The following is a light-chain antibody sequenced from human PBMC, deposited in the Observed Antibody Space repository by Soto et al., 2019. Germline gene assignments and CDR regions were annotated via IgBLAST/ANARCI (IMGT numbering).Light chain of an antibody. V-gene: IGKV3-15*01. Sequence: EVVLTQSPATLSVSPGEGVTLSCRASQGIGDTLAWYQHKPGQTPRLLIYYASTRATGIPARFSGSGSGTEFSLTISSLQSEDFAVYYCQQYTNWPPVTFGQGTKLEIK. CDR3: QQYTNWPPVT. CDR1: QGIGDT. CDR2: YAS. J-gene: IGKJ2*01.